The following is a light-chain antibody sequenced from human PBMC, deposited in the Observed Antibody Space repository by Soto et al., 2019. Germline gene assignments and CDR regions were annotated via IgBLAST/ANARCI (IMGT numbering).Light chain of an antibody. Sequence: EIVLTQSPGTLSFSPGERATLSFRASQSVNNNYLAWHQQKPGQDTRLLIDGASNRATGITDRFSGSGSGTDFTLNISRLEPEDFEVYYCQPYGSSPLTFGGGTKIEIK. CDR2: GAS. CDR3: QPYGSSPLT. CDR1: QSVNNNY. V-gene: IGKV3-20*01. J-gene: IGKJ4*01.